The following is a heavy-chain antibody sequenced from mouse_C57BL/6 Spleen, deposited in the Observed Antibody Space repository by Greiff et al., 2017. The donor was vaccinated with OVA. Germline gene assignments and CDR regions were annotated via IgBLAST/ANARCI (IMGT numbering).Heavy chain of an antibody. CDR3: TTLSTMVTTAY. CDR2: IDPENGDT. V-gene: IGHV14-4*01. CDR1: GFNIKDDY. D-gene: IGHD2-2*01. Sequence: VQLKESGAELVRPGASVKLSCTASGFNIKDDYMHWVKQRPEQGLEWIGWIDPENGDTEYASKFQGKATITADTSSNTAYLQLSSLTSEDTAVYYCTTLSTMVTTAYWGQGTTLTVSS. J-gene: IGHJ2*01.